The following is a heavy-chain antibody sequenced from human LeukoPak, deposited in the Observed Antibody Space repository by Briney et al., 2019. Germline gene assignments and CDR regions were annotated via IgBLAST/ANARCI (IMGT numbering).Heavy chain of an antibody. J-gene: IGHJ4*02. V-gene: IGHV4-39*07. CDR3: VRIERSGYSYGFVGY. D-gene: IGHD5-18*01. Sequence: SETLSLTCSVSGGSIRGSSYFWGWVRQPPGKGLEWIGSFSYTENTYYNPSLKSRVTISVDTSKNQFSLKLNSVSAADTAVYYCVRIERSGYSYGFVGYWGQGTLVTVSS. CDR2: FSYTENT. CDR1: GGSIRGSSYF.